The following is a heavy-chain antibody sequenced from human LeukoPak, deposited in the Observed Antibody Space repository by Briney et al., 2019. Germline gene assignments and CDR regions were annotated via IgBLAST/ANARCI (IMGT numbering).Heavy chain of an antibody. J-gene: IGHJ4*02. CDR2: INWNGGST. D-gene: IGHD3-10*01. CDR1: GFTFRNYW. CDR3: AREHYYGSGSYPI. V-gene: IGHV3-20*04. Sequence: GGSLRLSCAASGFTFRNYWMSWVRQAPGKGLEWVSGINWNGGSTGYADSVKGRFTISRDNAKNSLYLQMNSLRAEDTALYYCAREHYYGSGSYPIWGQGTLVTVSS.